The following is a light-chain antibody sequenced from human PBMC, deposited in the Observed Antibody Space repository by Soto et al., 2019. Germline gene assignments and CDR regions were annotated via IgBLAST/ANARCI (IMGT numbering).Light chain of an antibody. CDR3: QQYYNLWT. CDR1: QSVNSN. CDR2: GAS. J-gene: IGKJ1*01. Sequence: EIVMTQSPATLSVSPGERATLSCRASQSVNSNIAWSQQKPGQAPRLLISGASTRATGVPARFSGSGYGTEFTLTISSEQSEDFAGYYCQQYYNLWTFGQGTNVEIK. V-gene: IGKV3-15*01.